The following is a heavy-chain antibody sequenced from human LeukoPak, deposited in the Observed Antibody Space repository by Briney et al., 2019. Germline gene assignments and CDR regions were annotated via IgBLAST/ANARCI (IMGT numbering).Heavy chain of an antibody. D-gene: IGHD1-26*01. Sequence: SQTLSLTCTVSGGSISRGGYYWSWIRQHPGKGLEWIGYIYYSGSTYYNPSLKSRVTISVDTSKNQFSLKLSSVTAADTAVYYCARVRGGGRATYFDYWGQGTLVTVSS. CDR2: IYYSGST. CDR1: GGSISRGGYY. CDR3: ARVRGGGRATYFDY. J-gene: IGHJ4*02. V-gene: IGHV4-31*03.